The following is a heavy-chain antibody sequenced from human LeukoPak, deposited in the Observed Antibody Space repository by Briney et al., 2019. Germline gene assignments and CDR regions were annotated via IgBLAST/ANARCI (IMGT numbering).Heavy chain of an antibody. CDR2: IYYSGST. V-gene: IGHV4-59*01. CDR1: GGSISSYY. Sequence: SETLSLTCTVSGGSISSYYWSWIRQPPGKGLEWIGYIYYSGSTNYNPSLKSRVTISVDTSKNQFSLKLSSVTAADTAVYCCARRLSYGSGSPYFDYWGQGTLVTVSS. D-gene: IGHD3-10*01. CDR3: ARRLSYGSGSPYFDY. J-gene: IGHJ4*02.